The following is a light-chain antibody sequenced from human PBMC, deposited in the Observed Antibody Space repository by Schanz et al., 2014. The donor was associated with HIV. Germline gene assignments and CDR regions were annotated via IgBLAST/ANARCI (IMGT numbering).Light chain of an antibody. CDR3: QQYSNWPT. J-gene: IGKJ1*01. CDR2: GAS. CDR1: QSVSSSY. V-gene: IGKV3-20*01. Sequence: EIVLTQSPGTLSLSPGERATLSCRASQSVSSSYLAWYQQKSGQPPRLLIYGASTRATGIPARFSGSGSGTDFTLTISSLQSEDFASYYCQQYSNWPTFGQGTKVEIK.